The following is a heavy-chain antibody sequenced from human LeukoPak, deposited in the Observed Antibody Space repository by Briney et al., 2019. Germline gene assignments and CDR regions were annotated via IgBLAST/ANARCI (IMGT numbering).Heavy chain of an antibody. V-gene: IGHV4-34*01. CDR2: INHSGST. CDR3: ARAPYYDILTGYSTSYGMDV. J-gene: IGHJ6*02. CDR1: GGSFSGYY. Sequence: SETLSLTCAVYGGSFSGYYWSWIRQPPGKGLEWIGEINHSGSTNYNPSLKSRVTISVDTSKNQFSLKLSSVTAADTAVYYCARAPYYDILTGYSTSYGMDVWGQGTTVTVPS. D-gene: IGHD3-9*01.